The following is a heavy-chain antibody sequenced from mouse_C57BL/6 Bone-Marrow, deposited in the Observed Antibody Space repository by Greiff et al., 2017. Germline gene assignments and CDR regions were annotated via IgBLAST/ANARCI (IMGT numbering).Heavy chain of an antibody. J-gene: IGHJ2*01. CDR2: INYDGSST. V-gene: IGHV5-16*01. D-gene: IGHD1-1*01. Sequence: EVKLVESEGGLVQPGSSMKLSCTASGFTFSDYYMAWVRQVPEQGLEWVANINYDGSSTYYLASLKSRFIISRDHAKNLLYLHMISLKSADTATYYGARGGITTVVPYYFDYWGQGTTRTVST. CDR1: GFTFSDYY. CDR3: ARGGITTVVPYYFDY.